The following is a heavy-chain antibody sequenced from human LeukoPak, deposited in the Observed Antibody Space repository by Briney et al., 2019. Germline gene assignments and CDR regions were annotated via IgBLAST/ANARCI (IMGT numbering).Heavy chain of an antibody. CDR3: ARDLGFGYFDY. Sequence: PSETLSLTCTVSGDSISDYYWSWIRQPAGRGLEWIGRIFTTENTDYNPSLTSRVTISVHTSKTQFSLKLSSVTAADTAVYYCARDLGFGYFDYWGQGTLVTVSS. CDR1: GDSISDYY. D-gene: IGHD3-16*01. CDR2: IFTTENT. V-gene: IGHV4-4*07. J-gene: IGHJ4*02.